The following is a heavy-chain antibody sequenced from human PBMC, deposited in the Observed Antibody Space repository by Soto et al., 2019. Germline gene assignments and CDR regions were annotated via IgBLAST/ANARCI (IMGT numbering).Heavy chain of an antibody. V-gene: IGHV4-59*12. Sequence: PSETLSLTCTVSGGSISSYYWSWIRQPPVKGLEWMGYIYYSGSTYYNPSLKSRVTISVDTSKNQFSLKLSSVTAADTAVYYCARGDTIFGVVLTHFDYWGQGTLVTVSS. J-gene: IGHJ4*02. CDR1: GGSISSYY. CDR2: IYYSGST. D-gene: IGHD3-3*01. CDR3: ARGDTIFGVVLTHFDY.